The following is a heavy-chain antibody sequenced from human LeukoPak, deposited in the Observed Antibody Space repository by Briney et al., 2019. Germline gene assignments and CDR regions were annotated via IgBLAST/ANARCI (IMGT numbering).Heavy chain of an antibody. CDR1: GFTFGDDA. CDR3: SRGLRDYGDSNYYFDQ. CDR2: IRKKGYGETT. J-gene: IGHJ4*02. D-gene: IGHD4-17*01. Sequence: PGGSLRLSCIASGFTFGDDAWSWFRQAPGKGLEFIAFIRKKGYGETTDYAASVRGRFTVSRDDAISVAYLQMNSLQTEDTALYYCSRGLRDYGDSNYYFDQWGRGTLVIVSS. V-gene: IGHV3-49*03.